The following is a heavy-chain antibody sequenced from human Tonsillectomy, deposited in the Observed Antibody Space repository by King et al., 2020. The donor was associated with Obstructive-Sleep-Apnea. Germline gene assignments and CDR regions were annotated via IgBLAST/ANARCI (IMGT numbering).Heavy chain of an antibody. V-gene: IGHV1-8*01. D-gene: IGHD3-10*01. CDR1: GYTFTSYD. CDR2: MNPNSGNT. CDR3: ARGRTGGFDY. J-gene: IGHJ4*02. Sequence: VQLVESGAEVKKPGASVKVSCKASGYTFTSYDINCVRQATGQGLDGVGWMNPNSGNTVYAQKSQGRVTMTRNTSISTAYMELSSLRSEDTAVYYCARGRTGGFDYWGQGTLVTVSS.